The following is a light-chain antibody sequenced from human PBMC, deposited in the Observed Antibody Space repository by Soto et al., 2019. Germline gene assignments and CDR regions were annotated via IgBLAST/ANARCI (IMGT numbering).Light chain of an antibody. CDR2: GAS. Sequence: DIQMTQSPSTLSASVGDRVTITCRASQSVTTWLAWYQQKPGKAPNLLIYGASTLESGVPSRFSGSGSGTEFTLTISSLQSDDFATYYCQQYNDYPWTFGQGTSVDVK. V-gene: IGKV1-5*01. CDR3: QQYNDYPWT. CDR1: QSVTTW. J-gene: IGKJ1*01.